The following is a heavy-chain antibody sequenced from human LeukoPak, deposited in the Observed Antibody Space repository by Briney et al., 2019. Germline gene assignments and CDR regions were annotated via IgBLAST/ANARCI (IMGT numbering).Heavy chain of an antibody. D-gene: IGHD1-26*01. V-gene: IGHV1-2*02. CDR3: ARSLVGAAPLDY. J-gene: IGHJ4*02. CDR2: INPNSGGT. CDR1: GYTFTSYA. Sequence: ASVKVSCKASGYTFTSYAMNWVRQAPGQGLEWMGWINPNSGGTNYAQKFQGRVTMTRDTSISTAYMELSRLRSDDTAVYYCARSLVGAAPLDYWGQGTLVTVSS.